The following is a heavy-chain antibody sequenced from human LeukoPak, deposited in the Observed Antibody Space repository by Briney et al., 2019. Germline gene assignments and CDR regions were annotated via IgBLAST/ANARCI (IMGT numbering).Heavy chain of an antibody. CDR1: SYSVSSDYY. CDR2: IYHSGST. D-gene: IGHD2-2*01. CDR3: ARGRIVIIPARIDY. J-gene: IGHJ4*02. Sequence: SETLSLTCTVSSYSVSSDYYWGWIRQPPGKGLEWIGSIYHSGSTYYNPSLESRVTISVDTSKNQFSLKLSSVTAADTAVYYCARGRIVIIPARIDYWGQGTLVTVSS. V-gene: IGHV4-38-2*02.